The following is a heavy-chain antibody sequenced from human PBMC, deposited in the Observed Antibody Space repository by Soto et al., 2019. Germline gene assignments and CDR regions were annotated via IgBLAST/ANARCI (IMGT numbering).Heavy chain of an antibody. J-gene: IGHJ4*02. CDR1: GGSISSSNW. Sequence: QVQLQESGPGLVKPSGTLSLTCAVSGGSISSSNWWSWVRQHPGKGLEWIGEIYHSGSTNYTPSLKIRVTISVDKSKNQFALKLSSVTAADTAVYYCASEGNHNWNYLVMGGPLDYCGQGTLVTVSS. V-gene: IGHV4-4*02. D-gene: IGHD1-7*01. CDR2: IYHSGST. CDR3: ASEGNHNWNYLVMGGPLDY.